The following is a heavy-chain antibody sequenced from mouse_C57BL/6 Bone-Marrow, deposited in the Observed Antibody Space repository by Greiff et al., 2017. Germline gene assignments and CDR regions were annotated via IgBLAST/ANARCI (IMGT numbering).Heavy chain of an antibody. V-gene: IGHV1-69*01. D-gene: IGHD2-5*01. CDR2: IDPSDSYT. CDR3: ARTYSNYEMDY. Sequence: QVQLQQPGAELVMPGASVKLSCKASGYTFTSYWMHWVKQRPGQGLEWIGEIDPSDSYTNYNQKFKGKSTLTVDKSSSTAYMQLSSLTSEDSAVYYCARTYSNYEMDYWGQGTSVTVSS. J-gene: IGHJ4*01. CDR1: GYTFTSYW.